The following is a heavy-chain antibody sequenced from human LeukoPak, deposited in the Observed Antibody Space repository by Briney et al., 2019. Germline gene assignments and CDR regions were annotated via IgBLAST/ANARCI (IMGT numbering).Heavy chain of an antibody. V-gene: IGHV4-59*01. J-gene: IGHJ4*02. D-gene: IGHD2-15*01. Sequence: SETLSLTCTVSGGSISSYYWSWIRQPPGEGLEWIGYIYYSGSTNYNPSLKSRVTISVDTSKNQFSLKLSSVTAADTAVYYCARTLGYCSGGSCYFDYWGQGTLVTVSS. CDR3: ARTLGYCSGGSCYFDY. CDR2: IYYSGST. CDR1: GGSISSYY.